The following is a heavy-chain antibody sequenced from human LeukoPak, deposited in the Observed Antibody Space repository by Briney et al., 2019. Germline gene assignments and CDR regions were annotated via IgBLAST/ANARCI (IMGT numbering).Heavy chain of an antibody. V-gene: IGHV3-53*01. CDR1: GFTFSNYN. D-gene: IGHD2-2*01. Sequence: GGSLRLSCAASGFTFSNYNMIWVRQAPGKGLEWVSVIYSGGSTYYADSVKGRFTISRDNSKNTLYLQMNSLRAEDTVVYYCARGTPAGTWGQGTLVTVSS. CDR2: IYSGGST. CDR3: ARGTPAGT. J-gene: IGHJ5*02.